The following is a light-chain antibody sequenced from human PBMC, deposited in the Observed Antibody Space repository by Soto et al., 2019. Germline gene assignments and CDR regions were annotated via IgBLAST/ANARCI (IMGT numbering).Light chain of an antibody. CDR2: DAS. CDR1: QSVSSY. J-gene: IGKJ1*01. CDR3: QQRSHWPRT. V-gene: IGKV3-11*01. Sequence: EIVLTQSPATLSLSPGERATLSCRASQSVSSYLAWYQQKPGQAPRLLIYDASNRATGIPARFSGSGSGTDFTLTIRRLEPEDLAVYYCQQRSHWPRTFGQGTKVEIK.